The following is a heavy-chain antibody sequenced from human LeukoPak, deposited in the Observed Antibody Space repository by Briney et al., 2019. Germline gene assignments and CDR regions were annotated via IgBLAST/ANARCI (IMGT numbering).Heavy chain of an antibody. CDR3: AREVGALAAFDI. V-gene: IGHV3-7*01. CDR1: GFILSAYT. D-gene: IGHD6-6*01. CDR2: MKEDGTDE. J-gene: IGHJ3*02. Sequence: PGGSLRLSCKASGFILSAYTMSWVRQAPGKGLEWVAKMKEDGTDESYVDSVKGRFTISRDNAKNSLYLQMNSLRAEDTAVYYCAREVGALAAFDIWGQGTMVTVSS.